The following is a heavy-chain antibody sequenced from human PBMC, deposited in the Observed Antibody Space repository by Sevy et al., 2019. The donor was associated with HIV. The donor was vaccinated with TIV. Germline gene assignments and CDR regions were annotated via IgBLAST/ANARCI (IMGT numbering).Heavy chain of an antibody. D-gene: IGHD6-6*01. CDR1: GGSFSGYY. CDR3: ARALVGGSRGKYSSSSRWFDP. J-gene: IGHJ5*02. V-gene: IGHV4-34*01. CDR2: INHSGST. Sequence: SETLSLTCAVYGGSFSGYYWSWIRQPPGKGLEWIGEINHSGSTNYNPSLKSRVTISVDTSKNQFSLKLSSVTAADTAVYYCARALVGGSRGKYSSSSRWFDPWGQGTLVTVSS.